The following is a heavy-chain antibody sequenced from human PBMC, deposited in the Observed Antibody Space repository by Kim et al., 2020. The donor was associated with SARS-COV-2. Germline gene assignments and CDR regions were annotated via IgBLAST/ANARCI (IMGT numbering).Heavy chain of an antibody. CDR3: ARTWFGELLLLDY. J-gene: IGHJ4*02. V-gene: IGHV5-51*01. Sequence: YSTSFQGQVTISADKSISTAYLQWSSLKASDTAMYYCARTWFGELLLLDYWGQGTLVTVSS. D-gene: IGHD3-10*01.